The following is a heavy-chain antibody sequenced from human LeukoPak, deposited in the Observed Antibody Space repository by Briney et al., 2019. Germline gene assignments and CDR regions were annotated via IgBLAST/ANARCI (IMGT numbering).Heavy chain of an antibody. D-gene: IGHD5-12*01. V-gene: IGHV3-7*04. CDR3: ARDVEYSDLDSEVWAGYYGLDV. Sequence: GGSLRLSCAASGFTFSSYWMTWVRQAPGKGLEWVATIKEDGTEEYYADSVKGRFTISRDNVKNSLYLQMNSLRAEGTAVCYCARDVEYSDLDSEVWAGYYGLDVWGQGTTVTVS. CDR1: GFTFSSYW. CDR2: IKEDGTEE. J-gene: IGHJ6*02.